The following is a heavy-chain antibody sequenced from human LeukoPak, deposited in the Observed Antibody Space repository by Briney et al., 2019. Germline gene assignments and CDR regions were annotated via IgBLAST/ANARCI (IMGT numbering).Heavy chain of an antibody. D-gene: IGHD2-21*02. Sequence: SETLSLTCTVSGGSISSGDYYWRWIRQPPGKGLEWIGYIYYSGSTYYSPSLKSRVTISVDTSKNQFSLKLSSVTAADTAVYYCARGELAYCGGDCYSTDGWFDPWGQGTLVTVSS. CDR3: ARGELAYCGGDCYSTDGWFDP. CDR2: IYYSGST. V-gene: IGHV4-30-4*01. J-gene: IGHJ5*02. CDR1: GGSISSGDYY.